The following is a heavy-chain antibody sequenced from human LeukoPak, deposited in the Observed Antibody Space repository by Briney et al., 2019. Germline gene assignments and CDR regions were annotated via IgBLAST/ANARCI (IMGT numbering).Heavy chain of an antibody. CDR1: NGSFSTYY. V-gene: IGHV4-59*08. CDR3: ARAGDGYYYYYYMDV. CDR2: IFSSESSNT. Sequence: SETLSLTCSVSNGSFSTYYWGWIRHPPGKRLEWIGYIFSSESSNTNYNPSLNGRVTISVDTSKNQFSLTLNSVTAADTAVYYCARAGDGYYYYYYMDVWGKGTTVTVSS. J-gene: IGHJ6*03. D-gene: IGHD5-24*01.